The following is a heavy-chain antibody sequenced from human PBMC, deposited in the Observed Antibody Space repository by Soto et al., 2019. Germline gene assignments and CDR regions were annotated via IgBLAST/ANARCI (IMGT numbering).Heavy chain of an antibody. D-gene: IGHD6-6*01. Sequence: PGGSLRLSCAASGFTFSDYSMSWIRQAPGKGLEWLAFIDSRGRTLSYADSVRGRFTISRDNAETSVYLQMDSLRADDTAVYYCARQAARNYIDSWGQGNSVTVSS. CDR2: IDSRGRTL. V-gene: IGHV3-11*01. CDR1: GFTFSDYS. J-gene: IGHJ4*02. CDR3: ARQAARNYIDS.